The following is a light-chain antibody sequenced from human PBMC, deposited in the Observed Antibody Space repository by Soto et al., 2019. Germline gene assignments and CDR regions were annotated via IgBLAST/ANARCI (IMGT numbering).Light chain of an antibody. J-gene: IGKJ2*01. V-gene: IGKV1-39*01. CDR2: AAS. CDR1: QSISSY. CDR3: QQSYRTPYT. Sequence: DIQMTQSPSSLSASVGDRVTITCRASQSISSYLNWYQQKPGKAPKLLISAASSLQSGVPSRFSGSGSGTDFTLTISSLQPEDFATYYCQQSYRTPYTFDQGTKLEIK.